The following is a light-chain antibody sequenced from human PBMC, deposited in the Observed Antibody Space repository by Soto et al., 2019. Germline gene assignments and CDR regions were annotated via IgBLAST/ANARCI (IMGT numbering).Light chain of an antibody. CDR2: KAS. V-gene: IGKV1-5*03. J-gene: IGKJ4*01. CDR1: QSINSW. CDR3: QQYDTSPLT. Sequence: DIQMTQSPSTLSASVGDRVTITCRASQSINSWLGWYQQKPGKAPKLLLYKASSLESGVPSRFSGSGSGTEFTLTISSLQPDDFGTYYCQQYDTSPLTFGGGTKVEMK.